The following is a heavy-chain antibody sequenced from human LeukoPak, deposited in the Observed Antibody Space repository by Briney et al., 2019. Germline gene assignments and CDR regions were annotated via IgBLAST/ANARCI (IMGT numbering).Heavy chain of an antibody. V-gene: IGHV1-2*02. CDR1: GYTFTGYY. J-gene: IGHJ3*02. CDR2: INPNSGGT. Sequence: GASVKVSCKASGYTFTGYYMHWVRQAPGQGLEWMGWINPNSGGTNYAQKFQGRVTMTRDTSISTAYMELSRLRSDDTAVYYCAREQSVTDGYNLDAFDIWGQGTMVTVSS. CDR3: AREQSVTDGYNLDAFDI. D-gene: IGHD5-24*01.